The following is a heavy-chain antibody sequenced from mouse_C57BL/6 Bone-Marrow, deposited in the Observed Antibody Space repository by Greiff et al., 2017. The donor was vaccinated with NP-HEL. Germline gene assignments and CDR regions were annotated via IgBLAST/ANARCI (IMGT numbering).Heavy chain of an antibody. CDR2: INPDSSTI. D-gene: IGHD2-5*01. CDR1: GIDFSRYW. V-gene: IGHV4-1*01. CDR3: ARPGDSNYCYWYFDV. Sequence: EVQLMESGGGLVQPGGSLKLSCAASGIDFSRYWMSWVRRAPGKGLEWIGEINPDSSTINYAPSLKDKFIISRDNAKNTLYLQMSKVRSEDTALYYCARPGDSNYCYWYFDVWGTGTTVTVSS. J-gene: IGHJ1*03.